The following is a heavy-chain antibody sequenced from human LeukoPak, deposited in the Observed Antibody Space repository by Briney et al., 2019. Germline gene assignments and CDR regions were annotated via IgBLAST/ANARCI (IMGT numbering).Heavy chain of an antibody. CDR3: AKAGIVVVPAAHGMDV. V-gene: IGHV3-23*01. CDR2: ISGSGGST. D-gene: IGHD2-2*01. J-gene: IGHJ6*02. CDR1: GFTFSSYA. Sequence: GGSLRLSCAASGFTFSSYAMSWVRQAPGKGLEWVSAISGSGGSTYYADSVKGRFTISRDNSKNTLYLRMNSLRAEDTAVYYCAKAGIVVVPAAHGMDVWGQGTTVTVSS.